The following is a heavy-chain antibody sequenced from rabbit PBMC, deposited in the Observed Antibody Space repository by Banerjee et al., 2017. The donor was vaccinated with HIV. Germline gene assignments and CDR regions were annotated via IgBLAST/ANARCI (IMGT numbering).Heavy chain of an antibody. D-gene: IGHD6-1*01. Sequence: QSLEESGGDLVKPGASLTLTCTASGFTISSSYYGCWVRQAPGKGLEWIACIYAGSSAGTYYASWAKGRFTISKTSSTTVTLQMTSLTAADTATYFCARGTTLDAYLMGGFDLWGPGTLVTVS. CDR3: ARGTTLDAYLMGGFDL. V-gene: IGHV1S40*01. CDR1: GFTISSSYY. CDR2: IYAGSSAGT. J-gene: IGHJ4*01.